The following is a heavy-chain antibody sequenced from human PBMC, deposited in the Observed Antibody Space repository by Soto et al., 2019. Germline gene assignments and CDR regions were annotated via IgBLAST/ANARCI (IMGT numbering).Heavy chain of an antibody. D-gene: IGHD1-26*01. V-gene: IGHV1-18*01. CDR1: GYTFTSYG. CDR3: AREGAELLAVDYYYYYGMDV. CDR2: ISAYNGNT. J-gene: IGHJ6*02. Sequence: QVQLVQSGAEVKKPGASVKVSCKASGYTFTSYGISWVRQAPGQGLEWMGWISAYNGNTNYAQKLQGRVTMTTDTSTSTAYMELRSLRSDDTAVYYCAREGAELLAVDYYYYYGMDVWGQGTTVTVSS.